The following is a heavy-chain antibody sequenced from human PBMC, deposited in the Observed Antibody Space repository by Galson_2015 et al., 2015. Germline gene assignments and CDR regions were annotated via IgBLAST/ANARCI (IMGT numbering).Heavy chain of an antibody. CDR3: ATGAHYGGYYYYYMDV. V-gene: IGHV1-24*01. Sequence: SVKVSCKVSGYTLTELSMHWVRQAPGKGLEWMGGFDPEDGETIYAQKFQGRVTMTEDTSTDTAYMELSSLRSEDTAVYYCATGAHYGGYYYYYMDVWGKGTTVTVSS. D-gene: IGHD4-17*01. CDR2: FDPEDGET. J-gene: IGHJ6*03. CDR1: GYTLTELS.